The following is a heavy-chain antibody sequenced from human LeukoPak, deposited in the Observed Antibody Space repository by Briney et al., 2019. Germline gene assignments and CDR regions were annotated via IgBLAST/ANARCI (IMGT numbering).Heavy chain of an antibody. CDR1: GYPFTGYY. Sequence: ASVKVSCKASGYPFTGYYLHWVRQAPGQGLEWMGWINPNGGGTTYAQKSQGRVSMTRDTSITTVYMEVSSLRSDDTAVYYCAREALGSYYTNFDYWGQGTLVTVSS. V-gene: IGHV1-2*02. CDR2: INPNGGGT. CDR3: AREALGSYYTNFDY. D-gene: IGHD1-26*01. J-gene: IGHJ4*02.